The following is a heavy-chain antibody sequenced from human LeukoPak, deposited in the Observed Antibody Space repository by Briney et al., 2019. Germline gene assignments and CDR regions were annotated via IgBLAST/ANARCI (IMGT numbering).Heavy chain of an antibody. D-gene: IGHD3-22*01. CDR2: IRSKAYGGTT. CDR1: GFTFGDYA. CDR3: TRVMIVVVAADY. V-gene: IGHV3-49*04. Sequence: GGSLRLSCTASGFTFGDYAMSWVRQAPGKGLEWVGFIRSKAYGGTTEYAASVKGRFTISRDDSKNVAYLQMNSLKTEDTAVYYCTRVMIVVVAADYWGQGTLVTVSS. J-gene: IGHJ4*02.